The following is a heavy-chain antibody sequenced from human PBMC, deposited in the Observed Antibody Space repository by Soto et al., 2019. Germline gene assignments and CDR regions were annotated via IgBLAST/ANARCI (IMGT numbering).Heavy chain of an antibody. J-gene: IGHJ4*02. D-gene: IGHD2-21*01. Sequence: PGGSLRLSCAASGFSFSSYSMNWVRQAPGKGLEWVSSISSSASHINYADSVKGRFTISRDNAKKSLYLQMNSLRAEDTAVYYCAKFLGAQSMYYFDYWGQGTLVTVSS. V-gene: IGHV3-21*04. CDR3: AKFLGAQSMYYFDY. CDR1: GFSFSSYS. CDR2: ISSSASHI.